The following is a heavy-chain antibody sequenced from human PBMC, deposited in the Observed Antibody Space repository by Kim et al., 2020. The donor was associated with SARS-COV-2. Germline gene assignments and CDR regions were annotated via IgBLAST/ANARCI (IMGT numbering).Heavy chain of an antibody. Sequence: GGSLRLSCAASGFTFNTCAMTWVRLTPGKGLEWVTTIRPGGTSAFYTDSVKGRYTISRHNSQNTLYLQMNSLRDEDTALYWLAKDDEIRHFFDHWGQG. CDR1: GFTFNTCA. D-gene: IGHD3-3*02. V-gene: IGHV3-23*01. J-gene: IGHJ4*02. CDR2: IRPGGTSA. CDR3: AKDDEIRHFFDH.